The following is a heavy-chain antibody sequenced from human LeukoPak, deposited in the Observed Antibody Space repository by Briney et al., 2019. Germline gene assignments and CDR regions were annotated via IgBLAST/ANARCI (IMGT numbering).Heavy chain of an antibody. CDR3: AREVAQSYYDSSGYYSRGWFDP. CDR2: INPNSGGT. J-gene: IGHJ5*02. Sequence: GASVKVSCKASGYTFTGYYMHWVRQAPGQGREWMGWINPNSGGTNYAQKFQGRVTMTRDTSISTAYMELSRLRSDDTAVYYCAREVAQSYYDSSGYYSRGWFDPWGQGTLVTVSS. V-gene: IGHV1-2*02. D-gene: IGHD3-22*01. CDR1: GYTFTGYY.